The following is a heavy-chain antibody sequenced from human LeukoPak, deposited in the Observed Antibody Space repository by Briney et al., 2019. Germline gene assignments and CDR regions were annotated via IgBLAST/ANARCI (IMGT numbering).Heavy chain of an antibody. CDR2: IYYTGRT. D-gene: IGHD3-9*01. J-gene: IGHJ4*02. Sequence: TSETLSLTCTVPGGSISSYYWSWIRQPPGEGLEWIAYIYYTGRTNYNPSLKSRVTISVDTSENQLSLELISVTAADTAVYFCARLVTSYDILTGYSYYFDSWGLGTLVTVSS. V-gene: IGHV4-59*08. CDR3: ARLVTSYDILTGYSYYFDS. CDR1: GGSISSYY.